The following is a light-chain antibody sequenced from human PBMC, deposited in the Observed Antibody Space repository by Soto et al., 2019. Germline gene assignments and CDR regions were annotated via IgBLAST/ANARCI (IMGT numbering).Light chain of an antibody. CDR2: EVN. Sequence: QSALTQPASVSGSPGQSITISCTGTSSNVGSYKLVSWYQQHPGKAPKLMIFEVNKRPSGVSNRFSGSKSGNTASLTISGLQAEDEADYYCDSYTSSRAYVFGIGTKVTVL. J-gene: IGLJ1*01. V-gene: IGLV2-14*02. CDR3: DSYTSSRAYV. CDR1: SSNVGSYKL.